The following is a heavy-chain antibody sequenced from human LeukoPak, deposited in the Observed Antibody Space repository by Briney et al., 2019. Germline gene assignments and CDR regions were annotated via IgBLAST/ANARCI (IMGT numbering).Heavy chain of an antibody. CDR3: ARDRRPSSWLGVGL. Sequence: PGGSLRLSCVASGFTFSDHYMSWIRQAPGKGLEWLSYISNDGTTIYYADSVKGRFTISRDNAKNSLRLQMNSLRAGDTAVYYCARDRRPSSWLGVGLWGQGTLVTVSS. D-gene: IGHD6-13*01. CDR1: GFTFSDHY. J-gene: IGHJ5*02. CDR2: ISNDGTTI. V-gene: IGHV3-11*04.